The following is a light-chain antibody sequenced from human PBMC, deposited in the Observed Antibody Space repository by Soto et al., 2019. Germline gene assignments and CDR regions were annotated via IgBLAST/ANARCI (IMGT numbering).Light chain of an antibody. Sequence: EILLTQTPANLSGVAGERGTLSWPDRQSVSNDLAWYQQRPGQAPRRIIYGASTRATGIPARFSGSGSGTEFSLTISSLQPEEFAVYWCQQYNNWRWTCSQGTQVENK. CDR1: QSVSND. J-gene: IGKJ1*01. CDR2: GAS. CDR3: QQYNNWRWT. V-gene: IGKV3-15*01.